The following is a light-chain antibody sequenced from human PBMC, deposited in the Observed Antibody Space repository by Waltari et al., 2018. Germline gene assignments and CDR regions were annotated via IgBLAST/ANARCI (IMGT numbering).Light chain of an antibody. CDR2: DVS. CDR3: TSYTSSNTYV. V-gene: IGLV2-14*01. J-gene: IGLJ1*01. Sequence: QSALTQPASVSGSRGQSITISCTGTSSHVGSYNYVPWYQQHPGKAPKLMIYDVSKRPSGVSNRFSGSKSGNTASLTISGLQAEDEADYYCTSYTSSNTYVFGTGTKVTVL. CDR1: SSHVGSYNY.